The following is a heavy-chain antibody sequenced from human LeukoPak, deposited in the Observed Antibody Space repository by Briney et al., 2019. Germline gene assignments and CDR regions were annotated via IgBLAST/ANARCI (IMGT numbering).Heavy chain of an antibody. CDR2: IYTSGST. Sequence: PSETLSLTCTVSGGSISSGSYYWNWIRQPAGKGLEWIGRIYTSGSTNYNPSLKSRVTISVDTSKNQFSLKLSSVTAADTAVYYCARTGRGGYSYGWKNNWFDPWGQGTLVTVSS. D-gene: IGHD5-18*01. CDR1: GGSISSGSYY. CDR3: ARTGRGGYSYGWKNNWFDP. V-gene: IGHV4-61*02. J-gene: IGHJ5*02.